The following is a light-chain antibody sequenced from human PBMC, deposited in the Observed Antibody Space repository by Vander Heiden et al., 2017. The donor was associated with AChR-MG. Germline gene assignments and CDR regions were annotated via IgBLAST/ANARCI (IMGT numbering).Light chain of an antibody. CDR1: QGISSY. CDR3: QQHSSYPAHT. CDR2: AAS. J-gene: IGKJ4*01. Sequence: IQLTQSPSSLSASVGDRATIPCRASQGISSYLAWYQQKPGKAPKLLIYAASTMQSGIPSRFSGSGSGTDFTLTISSLQPEDFATYYCQQHSSYPAHTFGEGTKVEIK. V-gene: IGKV1-9*01.